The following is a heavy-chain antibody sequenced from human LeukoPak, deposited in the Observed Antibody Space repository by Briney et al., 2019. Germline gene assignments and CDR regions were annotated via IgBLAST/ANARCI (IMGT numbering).Heavy chain of an antibody. D-gene: IGHD1-1*01. CDR3: AKDPPTTGTTLDN. V-gene: IGHV3-23*01. Sequence: PGGSLILSCAASGFTFSSYAVSWVRQAPGKGLEWVSSIGGGGVGTYYADSVKGRFTISRDNSKNTLYLQMNSLRVEDTAVYYCAKDPPTTGTTLDNWGRGTLVTVSS. CDR2: IGGGGVGT. J-gene: IGHJ4*02. CDR1: GFTFSSYA.